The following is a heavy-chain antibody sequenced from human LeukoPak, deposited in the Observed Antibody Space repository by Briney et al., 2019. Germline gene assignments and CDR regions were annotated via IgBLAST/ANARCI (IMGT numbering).Heavy chain of an antibody. V-gene: IGHV3-23*01. J-gene: IGHJ4*02. CDR3: ARLGDSGWSFDC. Sequence: PGGSLRLSCAASGFTFSSYAMSWVRQAPGKGLEWVSAISNSGGSTYYADSVKGRFTISRDNSKNTLYLQMNSLRAEDTAVYYCARLGDSGWSFDCWGQGTLVTVSS. CDR1: GFTFSSYA. CDR2: ISNSGGST. D-gene: IGHD6-19*01.